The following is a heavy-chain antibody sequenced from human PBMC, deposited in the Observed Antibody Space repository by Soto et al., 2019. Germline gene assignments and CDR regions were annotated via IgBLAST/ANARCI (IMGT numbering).Heavy chain of an antibody. CDR3: ARDLLAVASTYCGGDCSDY. D-gene: IGHD2-21*02. J-gene: IGHJ4*02. V-gene: IGHV1-46*01. Sequence: QVQLVQSGAEVKKPGASVKVSCKASGYTFTSYYIHWVRQAPGQGLEWMGIINPSGGSTSYAQKCPGRVTMTRDTSTSTVYMELSSLRSEDTAVYYCARDLLAVASTYCGGDCSDYWGQGTLVTVSS. CDR2: INPSGGST. CDR1: GYTFTSYY.